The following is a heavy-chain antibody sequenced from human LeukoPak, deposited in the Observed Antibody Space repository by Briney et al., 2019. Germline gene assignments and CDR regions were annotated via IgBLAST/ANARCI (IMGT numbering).Heavy chain of an antibody. CDR3: AKEGGTDSSSAPYNWFDP. V-gene: IGHV3-23*03. D-gene: IGHD6-6*01. CDR2: IYSGGST. CDR1: GFTFSSYS. J-gene: IGHJ5*02. Sequence: GGSLRLSCAASGFTFSSYSMNWVRQAPGKGLEWVSVIYSGGSTYYADSVKGRFTISRDNSKNTLYLQMNSLRADDTAVYYCAKEGGTDSSSAPYNWFDPWGQGTLVTVSS.